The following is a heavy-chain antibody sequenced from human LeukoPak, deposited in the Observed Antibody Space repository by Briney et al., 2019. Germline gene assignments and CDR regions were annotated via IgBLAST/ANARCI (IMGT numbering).Heavy chain of an antibody. V-gene: IGHV3-21*01. J-gene: IGHJ4*02. CDR1: GFTFSTYT. Sequence: GGSLRLSCAASGFTFSTYTMSWVRQAPGKGLEWVSSISGSGSDIYYADSVKGRFTVSRDNAKNLLYLQMNSLSAEDTAVYYCARGAYSFGPDDYWGQGTLVTVSS. CDR2: ISGSGSDI. CDR3: ARGAYSFGPDDY. D-gene: IGHD5-18*01.